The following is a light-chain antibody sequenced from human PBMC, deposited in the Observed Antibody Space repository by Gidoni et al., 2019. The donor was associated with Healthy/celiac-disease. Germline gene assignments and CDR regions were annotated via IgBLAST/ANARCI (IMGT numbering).Light chain of an antibody. Sequence: EIVWTQSPATLSLSPGERATLTCSASQSVSSYLAWYQQKPGQSPRLLIYDASTRATGIPARFSGSGSVPDFTLTISSLEPEDFAVYYCQHLRGTFGGGTKVEIK. CDR2: DAS. J-gene: IGKJ4*01. V-gene: IGKV3-11*01. CDR3: QHLRGT. CDR1: QSVSSY.